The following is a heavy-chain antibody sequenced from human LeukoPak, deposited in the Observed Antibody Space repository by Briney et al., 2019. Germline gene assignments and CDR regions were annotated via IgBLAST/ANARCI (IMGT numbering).Heavy chain of an antibody. CDR2: IKRDGSEK. Sequence: GGSLRLSCAASGFTFSSYWMSWVRQAPGKGLECVANIKRDGSEKYYVDSVKGRFTISRDNSKNTLYLQMNSLRAEDTAVYYCAKDLNYDFWSGLGNWGQGTLVTVSS. CDR3: AKDLNYDFWSGLGN. V-gene: IGHV3-7*01. J-gene: IGHJ4*02. CDR1: GFTFSSYW. D-gene: IGHD3-3*01.